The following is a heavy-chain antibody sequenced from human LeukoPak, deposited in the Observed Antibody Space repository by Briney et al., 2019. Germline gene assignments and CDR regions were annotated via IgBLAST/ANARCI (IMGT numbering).Heavy chain of an antibody. CDR2: FDPEDGET. D-gene: IGHD3-3*01. V-gene: IGHV1-24*01. CDR1: GYTLTELS. Sequence: GASVKVSCKVSGYTLTELSMHWVRQAPGKGLEWMGGFDPEDGETIYAQKFQGRVTMTTDTSTTTAYMELRSLRSDDTAVYYCAAGTYDFWSGYKFDYWGQGTLVTVSS. CDR3: AAGTYDFWSGYKFDY. J-gene: IGHJ4*02.